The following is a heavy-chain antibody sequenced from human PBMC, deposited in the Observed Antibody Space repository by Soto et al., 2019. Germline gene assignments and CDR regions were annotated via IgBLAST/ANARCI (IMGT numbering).Heavy chain of an antibody. V-gene: IGHV3-23*01. J-gene: IGHJ4*02. CDR2: ISGSGGST. D-gene: IGHD3-22*01. Sequence: PGGSLRLSCAASGFTFSSYAMSWVRQAPGKGLEWVSAISGSGGSTYYADSVKGRFTISRDNSKNTLYLQMNSLRAEDTAVYYCAKEDLSGSSGYYYLLPEPFDYWGQGTLVTVSS. CDR1: GFTFSSYA. CDR3: AKEDLSGSSGYYYLLPEPFDY.